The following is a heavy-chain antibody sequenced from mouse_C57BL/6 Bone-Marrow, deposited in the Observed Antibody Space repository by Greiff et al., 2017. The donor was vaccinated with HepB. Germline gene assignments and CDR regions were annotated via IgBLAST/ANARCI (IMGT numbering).Heavy chain of an antibody. CDR2: IRSKSNNYAT. D-gene: IGHD1-1*01. CDR1: GFSFNTYA. J-gene: IGHJ4*01. CDR3: VREGYYGSSLMDY. Sequence: EVQGVESGGGLVQPKGSLKLSCAASGFSFNTYAMNWVRQAPGKGLEWVARIRSKSNNYATYYADSVKDRFTISRDDSESMLYLQMNNVKTEDTAMYDCVREGYYGSSLMDYWGQGTSVTVSS. V-gene: IGHV10-1*01.